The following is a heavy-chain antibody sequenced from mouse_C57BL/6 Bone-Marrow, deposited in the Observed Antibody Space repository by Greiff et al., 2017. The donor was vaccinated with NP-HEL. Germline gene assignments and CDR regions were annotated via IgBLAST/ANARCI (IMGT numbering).Heavy chain of an antibody. V-gene: IGHV1-54*01. D-gene: IGHD1-1*01. CDR3: GGDTVVAHWYYDV. Sequence: VQLVESGAELVRPGTSVKVSCKASGYAFTNYLIEWVKQRPGQGLEWIGVINPGSGGTNYNEKFKGKATLTADKSSSTAYLQLSSLTSEDSGVYFCGGDTVVAHWYYDVWGTGTTVTVSS. J-gene: IGHJ1*03. CDR1: GYAFTNYL. CDR2: INPGSGGT.